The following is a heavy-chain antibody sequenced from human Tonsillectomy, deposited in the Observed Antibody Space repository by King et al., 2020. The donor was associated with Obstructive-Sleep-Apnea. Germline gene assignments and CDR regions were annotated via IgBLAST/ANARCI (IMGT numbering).Heavy chain of an antibody. V-gene: IGHV7-4-1*02. CDR3: ARGLRKVIVDY. Sequence: VQLVQSGSELKKPGASVKISCAASGYTFTSYAMNWVRQAPGQGLEWMGWIHPNTGNPTYAQGFTGRFVFSLDTSVSTAYLQINSLKADDTAVYYCARGLRKVIVDYWGKGTLVTVSS. J-gene: IGHJ4*02. D-gene: IGHD3-10*01. CDR2: IHPNTGNP. CDR1: GYTFTSYA.